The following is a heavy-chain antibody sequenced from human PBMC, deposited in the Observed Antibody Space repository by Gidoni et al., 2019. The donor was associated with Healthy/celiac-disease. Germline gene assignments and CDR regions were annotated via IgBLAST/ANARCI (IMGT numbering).Heavy chain of an antibody. Sequence: EVQLVESGGGVVRPGGSLRLSCAASGFTFDDYGMSWVRQAPGKGLEWVSDINWNADSTGYADSVRGRFTISRDNAKNSLYLQMNSLRAEDTALYYCARETYYYDSSGYYYVNAFDIWGQGTMVTVSS. D-gene: IGHD3-22*01. CDR1: GFTFDDYG. CDR3: ARETYYYDSSGYYYVNAFDI. J-gene: IGHJ3*02. CDR2: INWNADST. V-gene: IGHV3-20*04.